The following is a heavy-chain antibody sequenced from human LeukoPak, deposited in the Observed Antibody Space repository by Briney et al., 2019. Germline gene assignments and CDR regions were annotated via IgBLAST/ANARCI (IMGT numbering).Heavy chain of an antibody. CDR3: AREQWFRWEF. Sequence: GGSLRLSCAASGFVVNDYYMNWIRLAPGKGLEWVSYISSRDNLIYYADSVKGRFTISTDNAKNAVFLQLNRLTVEDTAVYYCAREQWFRWEFWGQGVLVTVSS. CDR2: ISSRDNLI. J-gene: IGHJ4*02. D-gene: IGHD3-10*01. V-gene: IGHV3-11*01. CDR1: GFVVNDYY.